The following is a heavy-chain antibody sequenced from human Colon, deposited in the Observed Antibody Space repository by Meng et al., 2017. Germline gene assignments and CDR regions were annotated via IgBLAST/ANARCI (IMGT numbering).Heavy chain of an antibody. CDR3: ARGGDWGFDY. CDR2: VFHTGGT. D-gene: IGHD3-16*01. Sequence: QVHLQESGPGLVKPSETLSLTCAVSGASITTRNWWNWVRQAPGKGLEWIGDVFHTGGTSYNPSLESRLTISVDRSKNQFYLNLRSVTAADTATYYCARGGDWGFDYWGPGTLVTVPS. V-gene: IGHV4-4*02. J-gene: IGHJ4*02. CDR1: GASITTRNW.